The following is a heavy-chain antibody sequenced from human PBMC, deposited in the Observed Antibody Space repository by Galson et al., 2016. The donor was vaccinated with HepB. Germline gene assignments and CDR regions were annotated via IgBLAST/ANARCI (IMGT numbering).Heavy chain of an antibody. Sequence: SLRLSCAASGFSFSGLWMNWVRQTPGKGLEWVAIIKQDGSEQKYVDSVKGRFTISRDNAKNSVYLQINSLRGEDTAVYYCVGGAGWLPDYWGQGTLVTGSS. CDR2: IKQDGSEQ. V-gene: IGHV3-7*03. J-gene: IGHJ4*02. D-gene: IGHD6-19*01. CDR3: VGGAGWLPDY. CDR1: GFSFSGLW.